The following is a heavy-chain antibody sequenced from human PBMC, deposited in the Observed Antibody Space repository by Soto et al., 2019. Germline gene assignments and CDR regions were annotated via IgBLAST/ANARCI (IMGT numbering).Heavy chain of an antibody. D-gene: IGHD4-17*01. V-gene: IGHV4-59*12. J-gene: IGHJ6*02. CDR3: ARAYGDYIYYYYYGMAV. Sequence: ETLSLTCTVSGGSISSYYWSWIRQPPGKGLEWIGYIYYSGSTNYNPSLKSRVTISVDTSKNQFSLKLSSVTAADTAVYYCARAYGDYIYYYYYGMAVWGQGTTVTVSS. CDR1: GGSISSYY. CDR2: IYYSGST.